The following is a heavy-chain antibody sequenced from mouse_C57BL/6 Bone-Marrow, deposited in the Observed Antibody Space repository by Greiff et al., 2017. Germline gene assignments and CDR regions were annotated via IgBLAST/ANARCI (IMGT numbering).Heavy chain of an antibody. CDR1: GFTFSSYA. CDR3: ARDAAYYSSSWFAY. D-gene: IGHD2-5*01. V-gene: IGHV5-4*01. J-gene: IGHJ3*01. CDR2: ISDGGSYT. Sequence: EVQLVESGGGLVKPGGSLKLSCAASGFTFSSYAMSWVRQTPEERLEWVATISDGGSYTYYPDNVKGRFTISRDNAKNNLYLQMSQLKSEDTAMYYCARDAAYYSSSWFAYWGQGTLVTVSA.